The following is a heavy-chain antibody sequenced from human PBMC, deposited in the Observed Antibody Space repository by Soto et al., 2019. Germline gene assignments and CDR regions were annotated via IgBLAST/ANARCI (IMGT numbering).Heavy chain of an antibody. V-gene: IGHV3-11*01. Sequence: SLRLSCAAAGFSFSDYYMSWIRQAPGKGLEWVSYISSSGSTIYYADSVKGRFTISRDNAKNSLYLQMNSLRAEDTAVYYCAKDVECLLIKGYFDYWGQGTLVTASS. CDR2: ISSSGSTI. J-gene: IGHJ4*02. CDR3: AKDVECLLIKGYFDY. CDR1: GFSFSDYY. D-gene: IGHD2-8*01.